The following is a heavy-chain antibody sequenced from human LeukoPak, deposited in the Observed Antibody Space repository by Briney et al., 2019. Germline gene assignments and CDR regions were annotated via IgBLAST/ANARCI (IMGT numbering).Heavy chain of an antibody. CDR1: GGSISSSSYY. D-gene: IGHD2-2*01. CDR3: ARRIRDIVVVLAAIGPYNWFDP. Sequence: SETLSLTCTVSGGSISSSSYYWGWIRQPPGKGLEWIGSIYYSGSTYYNPSLKSRVTISVDTSKNQFSLKLSSVTAADTAVYYCARRIRDIVVVLAAIGPYNWFDPWGQGTLVTVSS. CDR2: IYYSGST. V-gene: IGHV4-39*01. J-gene: IGHJ5*02.